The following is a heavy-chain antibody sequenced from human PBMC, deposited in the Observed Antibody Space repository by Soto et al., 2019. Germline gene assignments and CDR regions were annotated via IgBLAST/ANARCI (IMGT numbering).Heavy chain of an antibody. V-gene: IGHV1-18*01. CDR2: ISAYNGNT. D-gene: IGHD6-19*01. J-gene: IGHJ5*02. CDR3: ATDGEQWLAEPNWFDP. Sequence: ASVKVSCKASGYTFTSYGISWVRQAPGQGLEWMGWISAYNGNTNYAQKLQGRVTMTTDTSTSTAYMELRSLRSDDTAVYYCATDGEQWLAEPNWFDPWGQGTLVTVSS. CDR1: GYTFTSYG.